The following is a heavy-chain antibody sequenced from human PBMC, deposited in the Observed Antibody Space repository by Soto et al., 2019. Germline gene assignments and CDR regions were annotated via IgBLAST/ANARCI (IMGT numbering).Heavy chain of an antibody. CDR1: GRTFSSYP. Sequence: SVKVSCKASGRTFSSYPISWVRQAPAQGLEWMGGIIPMFGIANYAQKFQGRVTITADESTSTAYMELSSLRSEDTAVYYCARDKGGYYDSSAHYIRFYYGMDVWGQGTTVTVSS. J-gene: IGHJ6*02. CDR2: IIPMFGIA. V-gene: IGHV1-69*13. D-gene: IGHD3-22*01. CDR3: ARDKGGYYDSSAHYIRFYYGMDV.